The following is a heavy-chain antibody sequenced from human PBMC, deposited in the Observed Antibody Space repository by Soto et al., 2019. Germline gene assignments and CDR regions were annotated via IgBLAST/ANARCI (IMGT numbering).Heavy chain of an antibody. D-gene: IGHD2-2*01. CDR3: TTTLLLVPAAPIP. Sequence: EVQVVESGGGLVKPGGSVRLSCAASGFTFSNAWMSWVRQAPGKGLEWVGRIKSKTDGGTTDYAAPVKGRFIISRDDSKNTLYLQRNSLKIEDTAVYYCTTTLLLVPAAPIPWVQGTLFTVSS. V-gene: IGHV3-15*01. CDR2: IKSKTDGGTT. J-gene: IGHJ5*02. CDR1: GFTFSNAW.